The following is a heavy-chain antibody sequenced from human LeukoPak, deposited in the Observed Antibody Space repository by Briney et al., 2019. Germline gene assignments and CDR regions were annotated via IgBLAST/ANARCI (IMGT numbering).Heavy chain of an antibody. CDR3: ARKPSFSSSWYWFDP. V-gene: IGHV4-59*08. Sequence: PSETLSLTCTVSGGSISSYYWSWIRQPPGKGLEWIGYIYYSGSTNYNPSLKSRVTISVDTSKNQFSLKLSSVTAADTAVYYCARKPSFSSSWYWFDPWGQGTLVTVSS. CDR2: IYYSGST. D-gene: IGHD6-13*01. J-gene: IGHJ5*02. CDR1: GGSISSYY.